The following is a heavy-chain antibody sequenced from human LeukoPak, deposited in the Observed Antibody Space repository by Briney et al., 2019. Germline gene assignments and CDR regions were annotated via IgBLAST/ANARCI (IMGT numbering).Heavy chain of an antibody. J-gene: IGHJ6*03. Sequence: GGSLRLSCAASGFTFSAYGMHWVRQAPGKGLEWVAFIRYDGSNKYYADSVKGRFTISRDNSKNTLYLQMNSLRAEDTAVYYCARVRVLENVDTAEQDYYYMDVWGKGTTVTVSS. CDR1: GFTFSAYG. V-gene: IGHV3-30*02. CDR2: IRYDGSNK. D-gene: IGHD5-18*01. CDR3: ARVRVLENVDTAEQDYYYMDV.